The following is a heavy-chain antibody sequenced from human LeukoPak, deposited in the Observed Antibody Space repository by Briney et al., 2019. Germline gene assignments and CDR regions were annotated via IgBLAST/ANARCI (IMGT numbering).Heavy chain of an antibody. D-gene: IGHD2-2*02. J-gene: IGHJ6*03. CDR1: GGTFSSYA. CDR2: IIPIFGTA. V-gene: IGHV1-69*05. CDR3: ARGPRGVATAIRGFFYYYFYMDV. Sequence: SVKVSCKASGGTFSSYAISWVRQAPGQGLEWMGGIIPIFGTANYAQKFQGRVTITTDESTSTAYMELSSLRSEDTAVYYCARGPRGVATAIRGFFYYYFYMDVWGKGTTVTVSS.